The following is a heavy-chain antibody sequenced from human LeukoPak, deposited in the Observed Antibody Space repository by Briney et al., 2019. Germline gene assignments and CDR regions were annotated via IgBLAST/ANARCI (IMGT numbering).Heavy chain of an antibody. D-gene: IGHD6-13*01. CDR1: GYTFTSYY. CDR3: ARIPGAAAGTHHFDY. Sequence: AASVKVSCKASGYTFTSYYMHWVRQAPGQGLEWMGIINPSGGSTSYAQKFQGRVTMTRDTSTSTVYMELSSLRSEDTAVYYCARIPGAAAGTHHFDYWGQGTLVTVSS. V-gene: IGHV1-46*01. CDR2: INPSGGST. J-gene: IGHJ4*02.